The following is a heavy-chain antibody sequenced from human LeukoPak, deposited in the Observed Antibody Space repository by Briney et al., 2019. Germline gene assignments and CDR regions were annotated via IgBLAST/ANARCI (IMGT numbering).Heavy chain of an antibody. V-gene: IGHV3-23*01. D-gene: IGHD3-22*01. Sequence: GGSLRLSCAASGFTFSSYAMSWVRQAPGKGLEWVSAISGSGGSTYYADSVKGRFTISRDNSKNTLYLRMNSLRAEDTAVYYCASPKRGDYYDSSGPLELDYWGQGTLVTVSS. CDR1: GFTFSSYA. CDR2: ISGSGGST. J-gene: IGHJ4*02. CDR3: ASPKRGDYYDSSGPLELDY.